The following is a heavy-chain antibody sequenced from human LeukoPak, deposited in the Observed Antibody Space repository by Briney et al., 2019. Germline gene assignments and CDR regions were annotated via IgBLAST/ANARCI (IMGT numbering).Heavy chain of an antibody. CDR2: IYSGGST. CDR1: GFTFSSYA. CDR3: ARTLAVAEPTDDY. J-gene: IGHJ4*02. D-gene: IGHD6-19*01. V-gene: IGHV3-66*02. Sequence: HTGGSLRLSCAASGFTFSSYAMSWVRQAPGKGLEWVSVIYSGGSTYYADSVKGRFTISRDNSKNTLYLQMNSLRAEDTAVYYCARTLAVAEPTDDYWGQGTLVTVSS.